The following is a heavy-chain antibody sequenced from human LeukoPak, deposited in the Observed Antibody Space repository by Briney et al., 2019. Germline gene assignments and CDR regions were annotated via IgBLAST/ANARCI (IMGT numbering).Heavy chain of an antibody. J-gene: IGHJ4*02. CDR2: ISGSGSTI. V-gene: IGHV3-48*04. CDR3: ARDLKAVSATGD. D-gene: IGHD6-19*01. CDR1: GFTFSRHW. Sequence: GGSLRLSCAASGFTFSRHWMSWVRQAPGKGLEWVSYISGSGSTIFYANSVKGRFTISRDNAKNSLYLQMNSLRAEDTAVYYCARDLKAVSATGDWGQGTLVTVSS.